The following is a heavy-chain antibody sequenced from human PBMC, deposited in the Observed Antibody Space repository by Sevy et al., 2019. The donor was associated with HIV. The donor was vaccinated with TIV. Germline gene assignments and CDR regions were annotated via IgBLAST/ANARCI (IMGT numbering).Heavy chain of an antibody. CDR2: IYYSGST. CDR1: VGSISSSSYY. J-gene: IGHJ5*02. D-gene: IGHD3-22*01. CDR3: ARCLRFRYYYDSSGSPFDP. V-gene: IGHV4-39*01. Sequence: SDTLSLTCTVSVGSISSSSYYWGWIRQPPGKGLEWIGSIYYSGSTYYNPSLKSRVTISVDTSKNQFSLKLSSVTAADTAVYYCARCLRFRYYYDSSGSPFDPWGQGTLVTVSS.